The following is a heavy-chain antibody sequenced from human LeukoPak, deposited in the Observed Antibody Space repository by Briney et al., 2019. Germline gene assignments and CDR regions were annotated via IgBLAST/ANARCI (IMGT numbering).Heavy chain of an antibody. CDR1: GFTFSSYE. Sequence: GGSLRLSCAASGFTFSSYEMNWVRQAPGKGLEWVSYISSSGSTIYYADSVKGRFTISRDNAKNSLYLQMNSLRDEDTAVYYCARSYYDSSALGQVPGHWGQGTLVTVSS. CDR3: ARSYYDSSALGQVPGH. V-gene: IGHV3-48*03. D-gene: IGHD3-22*01. CDR2: ISSSGSTI. J-gene: IGHJ4*02.